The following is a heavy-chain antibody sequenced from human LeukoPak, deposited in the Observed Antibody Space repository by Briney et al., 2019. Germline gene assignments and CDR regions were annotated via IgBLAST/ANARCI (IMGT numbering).Heavy chain of an antibody. CDR2: IKSKKDGGTT. V-gene: IGHV3-15*01. CDR3: STFADDGY. J-gene: IGHJ4*02. D-gene: IGHD3-16*01. Sequence: PGGSLRLSCAASGFTFSNAWMSWVRQAPGKGLEWVGRIKSKKDGGTTDYATPVKGRFTISRDDSKNTVYLQMSSLKTEDTALYYCSTFADDGYWGQGTLVAVS. CDR1: GFTFSNAW.